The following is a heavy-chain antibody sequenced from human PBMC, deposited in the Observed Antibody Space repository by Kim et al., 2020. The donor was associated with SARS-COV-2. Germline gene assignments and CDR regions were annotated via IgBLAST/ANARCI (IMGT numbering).Heavy chain of an antibody. CDR1: GFTFSTYW. CDR3: VRSSSSSCPCYCMDA. Sequence: GGSLRLSCAASGFTFSTYWMYWVRQGPGKGLVWVSRVISDGSRTDYADSVKGRFTISRDNAKNTLYLQMNSLRAEDTAVYYCVRSSSSSCPCYCMDAWGQGTPVTVSS. V-gene: IGHV3-74*01. D-gene: IGHD2-2*01. J-gene: IGHJ6*01. CDR2: VISDGSRT.